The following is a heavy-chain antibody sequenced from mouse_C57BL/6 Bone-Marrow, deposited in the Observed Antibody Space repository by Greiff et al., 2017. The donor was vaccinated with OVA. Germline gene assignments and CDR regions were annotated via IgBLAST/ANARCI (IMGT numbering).Heavy chain of an antibody. CDR3: ARDTTVVAEGFDY. CDR1: GFTFSAYG. D-gene: IGHD1-1*01. Sequence: EVKAVESGGGLVKPGGSLKLSCAASGFTFSAYGMHWVRQAPEQGLEWVAYISSGSSTIYYADTVKGRFTISRDNAKNTLFLQMTSLRSEDTAMYYCARDTTVVAEGFDYWGQGTTLTVSS. J-gene: IGHJ2*01. CDR2: ISSGSSTI. V-gene: IGHV5-17*01.